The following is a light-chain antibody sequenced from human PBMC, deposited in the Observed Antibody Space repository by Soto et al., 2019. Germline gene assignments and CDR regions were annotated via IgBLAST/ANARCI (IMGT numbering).Light chain of an antibody. CDR2: GIS. CDR1: QSVNSNY. Sequence: EIVMTQSPATLSVSPGEIATLSCRASQSVNSNYLAWYQQKPGQAPRLLIYGISKRATDVPDRFSGSGSGTEFTLTISSLQPEDFAVYYCQQYGSSSSITFGQGTRLEIK. J-gene: IGKJ5*01. V-gene: IGKV3-20*01. CDR3: QQYGSSSSIT.